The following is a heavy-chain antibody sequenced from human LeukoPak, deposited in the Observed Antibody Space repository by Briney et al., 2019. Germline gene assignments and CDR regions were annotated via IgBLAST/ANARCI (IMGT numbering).Heavy chain of an antibody. CDR1: GGSFSGYY. V-gene: IGHV4-34*01. CDR2: INHSGST. J-gene: IGHJ5*02. Sequence: SETLSLTCAVYGGSFSGYYWSWIRQPPGKGLEWIGEINHSGSTNYNPSLKSRVTISVDTSKNQFSLKLSSVTVPDTAVYYCAGNCSSTSCDSRNWFDPWGQGTLVTVSS. CDR3: AGNCSSTSCDSRNWFDP. D-gene: IGHD2-2*02.